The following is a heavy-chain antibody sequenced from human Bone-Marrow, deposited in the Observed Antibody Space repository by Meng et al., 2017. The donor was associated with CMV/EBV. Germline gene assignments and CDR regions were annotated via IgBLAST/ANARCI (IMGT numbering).Heavy chain of an antibody. CDR1: GGSISSSSYY. Sequence: SETLSLTCTVSGGSISSSSYYWGWIRQPPGKGLEWIGSIYYSGSTYYNPSLMSRVTISVDTSMNQFSQKLSSVTAANTAVYYCARGEGTTSNGFDYWGQGTLVTVSS. CDR2: IYYSGST. CDR3: ARGEGTTSNGFDY. D-gene: IGHD2/OR15-2a*01. J-gene: IGHJ4*02. V-gene: IGHV4-39*07.